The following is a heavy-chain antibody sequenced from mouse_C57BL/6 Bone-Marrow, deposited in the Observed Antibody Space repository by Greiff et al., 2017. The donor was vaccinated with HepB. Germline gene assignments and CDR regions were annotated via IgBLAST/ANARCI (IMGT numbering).Heavy chain of an antibody. V-gene: IGHV2-9-1*01. CDR2: IWTGGGT. J-gene: IGHJ1*03. CDR3: ARMDYYGSRYWYFDV. D-gene: IGHD1-1*01. CDR1: GFSLTSYA. Sequence: VQLQESGPGLVAPSQSLSITCTVSGFSLTSYAISWVRQPPGKGLEWLGVIWTGGGTNYNSALKSRLSISKDNSKSQVFLKMNSLQTDDTARYYCARMDYYGSRYWYFDVWGTGTTVTVSS.